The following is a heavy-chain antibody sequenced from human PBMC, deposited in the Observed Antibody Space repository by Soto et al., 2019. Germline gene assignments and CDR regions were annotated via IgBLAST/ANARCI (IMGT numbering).Heavy chain of an antibody. V-gene: IGHV3-30*18. CDR2: IAYDGTDE. CDR1: GFSFSSYG. D-gene: IGHD1-1*01. J-gene: IGHJ4*02. Sequence: QVHLVESGGGVVQPGRSLRLSCAASGFSFSSYGMHWVRQAPGKGLEWVAMIAYDGTDEYYADSVKGRFTISRDNSKNSVYLQMNSLSADETVVYYWAKQESDWNEHFDYWGQGTLVTVSS. CDR3: AKQESDWNEHFDY.